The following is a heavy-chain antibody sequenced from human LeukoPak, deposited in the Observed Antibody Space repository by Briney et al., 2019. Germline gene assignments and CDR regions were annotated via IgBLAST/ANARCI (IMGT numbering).Heavy chain of an antibody. CDR2: IYYSGST. V-gene: IGHV4-39*07. CDR3: ARSKWELPPYFDY. Sequence: PSETLSLTCTVSGGSISSSSYYWGWLRQPPGKGLEWIGSIYYSGSTYYNPSLKSRVTISVDTSKNQFSLKLSSVTAADTAVYYCARSKWELPPYFDYWGQGTLVTVSS. J-gene: IGHJ4*02. CDR1: GGSISSSSYY. D-gene: IGHD1-26*01.